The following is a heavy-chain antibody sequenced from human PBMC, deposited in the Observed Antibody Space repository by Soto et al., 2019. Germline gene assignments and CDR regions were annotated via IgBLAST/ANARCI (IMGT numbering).Heavy chain of an antibody. J-gene: IGHJ4*02. CDR3: ARAGYCGPGCYYYFDY. D-gene: IGHD2-21*02. V-gene: IGHV3-7*01. Sequence: PGGSLRLSCAVSGSTFGSYWMNWVRLIPGKGLEWVAYIKPDGSATYYVDSVKGRFTISRDNAKNSLYLQMNSLRVEDTSVYYCARAGYCGPGCYYYFDYWGQGTLVTVSS. CDR1: GSTFGSYW. CDR2: IKPDGSAT.